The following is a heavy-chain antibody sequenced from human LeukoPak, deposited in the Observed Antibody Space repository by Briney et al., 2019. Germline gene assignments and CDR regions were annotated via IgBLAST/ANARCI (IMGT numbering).Heavy chain of an antibody. CDR1: GYTFSGYS. V-gene: IGHV1-2*02. CDR3: ARGRDGDYVDY. D-gene: IGHD4-17*01. J-gene: IGHJ4*02. Sequence: GASVKVSCKASGYTFSGYSLHWVRQAPGQGLEWMGWINPNSGGTNYAQKFQGRVTMTRDTSISTAYMELSRLRSDDTAVYYCARGRDGDYVDYWGQGTLVTVSS. CDR2: INPNSGGT.